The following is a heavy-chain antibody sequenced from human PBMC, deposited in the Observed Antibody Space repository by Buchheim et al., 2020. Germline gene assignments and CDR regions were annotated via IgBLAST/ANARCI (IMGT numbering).Heavy chain of an antibody. J-gene: IGHJ4*02. D-gene: IGHD3-10*01. CDR1: GESFSGYY. V-gene: IGHV4-34*01. CDR2: INHIGDT. CDR3: ARGRSWSFDL. Sequence: QVQLQQWGARLLKPSETLSLTCSVFGESFSGYYWTWIRQTPGKGLEWIGEINHIGDTNYNPSLKSRLSVSVDTSKSQFTLHLTSVTAADTAVFYCARGRSWSFDLWGQGTL.